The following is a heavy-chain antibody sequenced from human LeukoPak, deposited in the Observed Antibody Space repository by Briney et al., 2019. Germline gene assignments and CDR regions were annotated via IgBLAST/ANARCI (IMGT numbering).Heavy chain of an antibody. CDR2: ISPIGRNT. V-gene: IGHV3-23*01. J-gene: IGHJ4*02. CDR3: AKDRGAASYDY. D-gene: IGHD3-10*01. Sequence: PGRSLRLSCAASASTFTSHGMNWVRQAPGNGLEWVSFISPIGRNTYYTDSVKGRFTISRDNSTNTVSLQMNRLRGEDTAVYYCAKDRGAASYDYWGQGTLVTVS. CDR1: ASTFTSHG.